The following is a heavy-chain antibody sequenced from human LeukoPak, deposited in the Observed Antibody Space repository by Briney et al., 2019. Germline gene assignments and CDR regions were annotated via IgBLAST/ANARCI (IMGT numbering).Heavy chain of an antibody. CDR3: AKERAGYTNPYYFDY. V-gene: IGHV3-23*01. CDR2: ISGDGATT. CDR1: GFPFSSYA. J-gene: IGHJ4*02. Sequence: GRSLRLSCAASGFPFSSYAMTWVRQAPGKGLEWVSSISGDGATTYHADSVKGRFTISRDNAKNTVYLEISILGAEDTAVYYCAKERAGYTNPYYFDYWGQGTLVTVSS. D-gene: IGHD3-16*02.